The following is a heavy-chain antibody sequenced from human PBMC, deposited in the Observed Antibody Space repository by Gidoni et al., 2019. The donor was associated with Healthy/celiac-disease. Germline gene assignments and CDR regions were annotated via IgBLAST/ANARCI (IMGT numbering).Heavy chain of an antibody. D-gene: IGHD6-25*01. V-gene: IGHV3-30-3*01. CDR3: AREKTAGAMGAFDI. J-gene: IGHJ3*02. Sequence: QVQLVASAGGVVQPVRSLRLSCAPSGFTFSSYAMHWVRQAPGKGLEWVEVISYDGSNKYYADSVKGRFTISRDKSKNTMYLQRNSLRAEDKAVYYCAREKTAGAMGAFDIWGQGTMVTVSS. CDR2: ISYDGSNK. CDR1: GFTFSSYA.